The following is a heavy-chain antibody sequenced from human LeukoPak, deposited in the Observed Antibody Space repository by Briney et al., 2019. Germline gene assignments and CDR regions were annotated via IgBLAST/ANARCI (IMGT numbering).Heavy chain of an antibody. D-gene: IGHD1-26*01. Sequence: SETLSLTCTVSGGSISGSSYYWGWIRQPPGKGLEWIGSIYYSGSTYYDPSLKSRVTISVDTSKNQFSLKLSSVTAADTAVYYCARTRKPGSPGGAFDIWGQGTMVTVSS. CDR1: GGSISGSSYY. CDR3: ARTRKPGSPGGAFDI. J-gene: IGHJ3*02. V-gene: IGHV4-39*07. CDR2: IYYSGST.